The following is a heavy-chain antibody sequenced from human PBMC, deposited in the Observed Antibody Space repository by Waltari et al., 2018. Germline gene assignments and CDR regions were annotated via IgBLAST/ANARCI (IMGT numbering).Heavy chain of an antibody. CDR2: IGGTHSNI. CDR3: TRDLYGSGGDWFDP. J-gene: IGHJ5*02. Sequence: EVRLAASGGGLVKPGGSRILSCTAPGFDFGELDRNWVRQAPGTGLEWVSSIGGTHSNIFYADSVKGRFTVSRDNAKNSLYLQMDNLRAEDSGLYFCTRDLYGSGGDWFDPWGQGTLVNVSS. D-gene: IGHD3-10*01. CDR1: GFDFGELD. V-gene: IGHV3-21*03.